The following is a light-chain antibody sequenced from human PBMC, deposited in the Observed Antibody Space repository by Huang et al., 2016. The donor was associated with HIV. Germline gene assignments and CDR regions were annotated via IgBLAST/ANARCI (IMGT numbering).Light chain of an antibody. Sequence: DIQMTQSPSTLSASIGDRVTITCRASQTITWWLAWYQQKPGKAPKVLIYKAASLESGVPSRFIGIGSGTEFTLTISSLQPDDFATYYCQQYNAYPWTVGQGTKVEI. CDR1: QTITWW. CDR3: QQYNAYPWT. J-gene: IGKJ1*01. CDR2: KAA. V-gene: IGKV1-5*03.